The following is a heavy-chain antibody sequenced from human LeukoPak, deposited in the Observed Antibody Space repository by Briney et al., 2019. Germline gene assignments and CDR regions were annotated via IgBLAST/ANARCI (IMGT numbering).Heavy chain of an antibody. V-gene: IGHV3-7*01. CDR1: GFTFSAYW. CDR3: ARGGYSYVFDY. J-gene: IGHJ4*02. Sequence: TGGSLRLSCAASGFTFSAYWMSWVRQAPGKGLEWVANIKQDGSEKYYVDSVKGRFTISRDNAKNSLYLQMNSLRAEDTAVYYCARGGYSYVFDYWGQGTLVTVSS. CDR2: IKQDGSEK. D-gene: IGHD5-18*01.